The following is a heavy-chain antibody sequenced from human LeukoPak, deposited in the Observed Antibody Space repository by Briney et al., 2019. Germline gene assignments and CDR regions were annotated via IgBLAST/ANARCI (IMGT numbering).Heavy chain of an antibody. J-gene: IGHJ4*02. CDR2: ISWNSGSI. V-gene: IGHV3-9*01. CDR1: GFTFDDYA. Sequence: GRSLRLSCAASGFTFDDYAMHWVRQAPGKGLEWVSGISWNSGSIGYADSVRGRFTISRDYAKNSLYLQMNSLRAEDTALYYCAREMAGADYWGQGTLVTVSS. D-gene: IGHD5-24*01. CDR3: AREMAGADY.